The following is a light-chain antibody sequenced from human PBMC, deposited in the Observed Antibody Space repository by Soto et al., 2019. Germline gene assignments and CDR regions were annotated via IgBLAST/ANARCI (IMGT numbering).Light chain of an antibody. CDR2: DAS. V-gene: IGKV3-11*01. Sequence: EIVLTQSPATLSLSPGERATLSCRASQSVSSYLAWYQQKPGQAPRLLIYDASNSATGIPARFSGSGSGTDFTLTISSLEPEDFAVYYCQQYNNWPRTFGQGTKVEIK. CDR1: QSVSSY. J-gene: IGKJ1*01. CDR3: QQYNNWPRT.